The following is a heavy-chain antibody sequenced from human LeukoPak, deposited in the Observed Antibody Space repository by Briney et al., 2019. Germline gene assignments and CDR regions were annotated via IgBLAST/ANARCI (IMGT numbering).Heavy chain of an antibody. Sequence: SVKVSCTASGYTFTSYGISWVRQAPGQGLEWMGGIIPIFGTANYAQKFQGRVTITADESTSTAYMELSSLRSEDTAVYYCACQQDYYYSSTLPADYWGQGTLVTVSS. D-gene: IGHD3-22*01. V-gene: IGHV1-69*13. J-gene: IGHJ4*02. CDR3: ACQQDYYYSSTLPADY. CDR1: GYTFTSYG. CDR2: IIPIFGTA.